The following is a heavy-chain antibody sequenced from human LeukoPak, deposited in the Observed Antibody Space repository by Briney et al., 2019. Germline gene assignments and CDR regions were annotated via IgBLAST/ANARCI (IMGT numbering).Heavy chain of an antibody. Sequence: ASVKVSCKASGYTFTSYGISWVRQAPGQGLEWMGWISAYNGNTNYAQKLQGRVTMTTDTSTSTAYMGLRSLRSDDTAVYYCAREVPYYDILTGYGNYFDYWGQGTLVTVSS. CDR3: AREVPYYDILTGYGNYFDY. V-gene: IGHV1-18*01. D-gene: IGHD3-9*01. J-gene: IGHJ4*02. CDR1: GYTFTSYG. CDR2: ISAYNGNT.